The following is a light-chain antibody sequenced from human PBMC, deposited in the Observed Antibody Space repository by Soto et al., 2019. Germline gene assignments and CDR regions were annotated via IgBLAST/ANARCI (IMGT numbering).Light chain of an antibody. CDR2: LNSDGRH. Sequence: QLVLTQSPSASASLGASVKLTCTLSSGYNTYAIAWHQQQPEKGPRYLMNLNSDGRHSKGDGIPDRFSGSTSGAERYLTISSLQSEDEADYYCQTWDTGIGLVFGGGTKVTVL. CDR1: SGYNTYA. J-gene: IGLJ2*01. V-gene: IGLV4-69*02. CDR3: QTWDTGIGLV.